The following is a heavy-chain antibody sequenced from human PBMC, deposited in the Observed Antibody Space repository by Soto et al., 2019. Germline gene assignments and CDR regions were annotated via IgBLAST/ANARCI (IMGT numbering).Heavy chain of an antibody. CDR3: ARSLVVVAAYFDY. Sequence: SDTLSLTCTVSGGSISSGDYYWSLIRQPPGKGLEWIGYIYYSGSTYSNPSLKSRVTISVDTSKNQFSLKLSSVTATDTAVYYCARSLVVVAAYFDYWGQGTLVTVSS. CDR2: IYYSGST. J-gene: IGHJ4*02. V-gene: IGHV4-30-4*02. D-gene: IGHD2-15*01. CDR1: GGSISSGDYY.